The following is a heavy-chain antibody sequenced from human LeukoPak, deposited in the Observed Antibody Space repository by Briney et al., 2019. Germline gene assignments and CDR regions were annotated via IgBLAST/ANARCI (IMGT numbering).Heavy chain of an antibody. V-gene: IGHV1-2*02. Sequence: GASVKVSCKASGYTFTGYYMHWVRQAPGQGLEWMGWTNPNSGGTNYAQKFQGRVTMTRDTSISTAYMELSRLRSDDTAVYYCARDFGMTTVTTAAGDAFDIWGQGTMVTVSS. D-gene: IGHD4-17*01. CDR3: ARDFGMTTVTTAAGDAFDI. J-gene: IGHJ3*02. CDR1: GYTFTGYY. CDR2: TNPNSGGT.